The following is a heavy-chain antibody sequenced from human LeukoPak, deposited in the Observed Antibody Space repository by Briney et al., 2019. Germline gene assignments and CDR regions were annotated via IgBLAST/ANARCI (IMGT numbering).Heavy chain of an antibody. Sequence: GGSLRLSCAASGFTVSSKYMSWVRQAPGKGLEWVSVIYSGGSTYYADSVKGRFTISRDNAKNSLYLQMNSLRAEDTAVYYCARDSGWYFDYWGQGTLVTVSS. CDR1: GFTVSSKY. CDR2: IYSGGST. D-gene: IGHD6-19*01. J-gene: IGHJ4*02. V-gene: IGHV3-66*01. CDR3: ARDSGWYFDY.